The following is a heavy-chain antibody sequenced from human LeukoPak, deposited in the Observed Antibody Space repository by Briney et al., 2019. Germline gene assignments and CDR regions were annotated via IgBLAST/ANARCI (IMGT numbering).Heavy chain of an antibody. CDR1: GGSISSGTYY. CDR3: ARTASSITIFGVVIHNWFDP. D-gene: IGHD3-3*01. CDR2: IYHSGST. J-gene: IGHJ5*02. Sequence: SETLSLTCTVSGGSISSGTYYWSWIRQPPGKGLEWIGSIYHSGSTYYNPSLKSRVTISVDTSKNQFSLKLSSVTAADTAVYYCARTASSITIFGVVIHNWFDPWGQGTLVTVSS. V-gene: IGHV4-39*07.